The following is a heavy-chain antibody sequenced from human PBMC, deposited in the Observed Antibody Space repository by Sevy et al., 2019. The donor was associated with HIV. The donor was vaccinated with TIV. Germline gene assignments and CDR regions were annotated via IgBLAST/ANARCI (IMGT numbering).Heavy chain of an antibody. Sequence: GGSLRLSCAASGFTFTYAWMSWVRQAPGKGLEWVGRIKSRPDGGTTDYSATVIGRLTTSRGDSKNKLYLQMNSLKTEDSAVYYCGTDPIIVLLVTDGMDVWGQGTTVTVSS. V-gene: IGHV3-15*01. CDR2: IKSRPDGGTT. D-gene: IGHD2-8*01. J-gene: IGHJ6*02. CDR1: GFTFTYAW. CDR3: GTDPIIVLLVTDGMDV.